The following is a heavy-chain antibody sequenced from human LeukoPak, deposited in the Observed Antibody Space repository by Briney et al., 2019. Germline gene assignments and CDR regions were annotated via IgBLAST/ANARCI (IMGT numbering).Heavy chain of an antibody. Sequence: GGSLRLSCAASGFTFSTYAMSWVRQAPRKGLEWVSAMSDTTYYADSVRGRFTISRDNAKNSLYLQMNSLRDEDTAVYYCARDQVLRFLEWLPTPYYYYGMDVWGQGTTVTVSS. D-gene: IGHD3-3*01. J-gene: IGHJ6*02. CDR1: GFTFSTYA. CDR2: MSDTT. V-gene: IGHV3-23*01. CDR3: ARDQVLRFLEWLPTPYYYYGMDV.